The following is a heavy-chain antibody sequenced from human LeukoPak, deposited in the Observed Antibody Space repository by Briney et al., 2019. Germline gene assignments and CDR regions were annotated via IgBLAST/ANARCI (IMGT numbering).Heavy chain of an antibody. CDR1: GYTFTSYD. J-gene: IGHJ6*02. V-gene: IGHV1-8*01. CDR2: MNPNSGNT. CDR3: ARGRAVATTTYYYYYGMDV. D-gene: IGHD5-12*01. Sequence: GASVKVSCKASGYTFTSYDINWVRQATGQGLEWMGCMNPNSGNTGYAQKFQGRVTMTRNTSISTAYMELSSLRSEDTAVYYCARGRAVATTTYYYYYGMDVWGQGTTVTVSS.